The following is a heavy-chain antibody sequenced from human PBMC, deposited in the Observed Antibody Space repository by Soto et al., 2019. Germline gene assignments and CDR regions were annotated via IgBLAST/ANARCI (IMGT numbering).Heavy chain of an antibody. CDR2: IWYDGSNK. Sequence: PGGSLRLSCAASGFTFSSYGMHWVRQAPGKGLEWVAVIWYDGSNKYYADSVKGRFTISGDNSKNTLYLQMNSLRAEDTAVYYCARMEGDYGSGSYAYYYYYYMDVWGKGTTVTVSS. CDR1: GFTFSSYG. D-gene: IGHD3-10*01. CDR3: ARMEGDYGSGSYAYYYYYYMDV. V-gene: IGHV3-33*01. J-gene: IGHJ6*03.